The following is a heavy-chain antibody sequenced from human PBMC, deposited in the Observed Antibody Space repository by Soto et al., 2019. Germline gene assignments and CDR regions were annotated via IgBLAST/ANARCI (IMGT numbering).Heavy chain of an antibody. Sequence: EVQLVESGGGLVQPGRSPRLSCVASGFTFDGYAMHWVRQTPGKGLEWVSGISWNSGTIGYADSVKGRFTISRDNAKNSLYLQMNSLRAEDTALYYCANSTAARLYYHMDVWGKGTTVTVSS. CDR1: GFTFDGYA. CDR2: ISWNSGTI. D-gene: IGHD6-6*01. CDR3: ANSTAARLYYHMDV. J-gene: IGHJ6*03. V-gene: IGHV3-9*01.